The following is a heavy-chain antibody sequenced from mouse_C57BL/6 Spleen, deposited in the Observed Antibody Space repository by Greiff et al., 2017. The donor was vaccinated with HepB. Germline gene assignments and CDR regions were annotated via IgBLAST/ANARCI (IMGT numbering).Heavy chain of an antibody. CDR1: GYAFSSSW. CDR3: ARSGVPDY. Sequence: VKLQQSGPELVKPGASVKISCKASGYAFSSSWMNWVKQRPGKGLEWIGRIYPGDGDTNYNGKFKGKATLTADKSSSTAYMQLSSLTSEDSAVYFCARSGVPDYWGQGTTVTVSS. D-gene: IGHD3-1*01. V-gene: IGHV1-82*01. CDR2: IYPGDGDT. J-gene: IGHJ2*01.